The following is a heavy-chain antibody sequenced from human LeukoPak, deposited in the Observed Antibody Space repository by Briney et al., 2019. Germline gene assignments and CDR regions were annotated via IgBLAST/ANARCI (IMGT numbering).Heavy chain of an antibody. Sequence: GGSLRLSCAASGFTFDDYGMSWFRQAPGKGLEWVSYISNSGYTIFYADSVKGRFTISRDNAKNSLYLQMNGLGAEDTAVYYCASMVRGDARNDYWGQGTLVTVSS. CDR1: GFTFDDYG. CDR3: ASMVRGDARNDY. CDR2: ISNSGYTI. V-gene: IGHV3-11*01. J-gene: IGHJ4*02. D-gene: IGHD3-10*01.